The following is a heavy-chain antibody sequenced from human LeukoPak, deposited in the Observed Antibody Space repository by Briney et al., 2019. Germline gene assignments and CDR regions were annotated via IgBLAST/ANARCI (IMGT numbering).Heavy chain of an antibody. V-gene: IGHV3-48*03. CDR3: ASPGYSSGWYR. CDR2: ISSSGSTI. D-gene: IGHD6-19*01. CDR1: GFTFSSYE. Sequence: GGSLRLSCAASGFTFSSYEMNWVRPAPGKGLEWVSYISSSGSTIYYADSVKGRFTISRDNAKNSLYLQMNSLRAEDTAVYYCASPGYSSGWYRWGQGTLVTVSS. J-gene: IGHJ4*02.